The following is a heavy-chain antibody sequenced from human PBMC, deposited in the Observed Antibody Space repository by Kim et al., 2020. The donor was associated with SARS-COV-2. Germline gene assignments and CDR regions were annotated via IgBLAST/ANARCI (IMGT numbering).Heavy chain of an antibody. J-gene: IGHJ4*02. D-gene: IGHD3-16*02. CDR1: GFTFRSYG. CDR3: AVQRPRGGGIIVKYYFDY. Sequence: GGSLRLSCAASGFTFRSYGVHWVRQTPGKGLEWVAVISYDESSKDYADSVKGRFTISRDNSKNTLYMQMDSLRVEDTDMYYCAVQRPRGGGIIVKYYFDYWGQGTLVTVSS. CDR2: ISYDESSK. V-gene: IGHV3-30*03.